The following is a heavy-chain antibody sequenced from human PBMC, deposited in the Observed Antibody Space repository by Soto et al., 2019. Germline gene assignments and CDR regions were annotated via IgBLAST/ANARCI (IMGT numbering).Heavy chain of an antibody. D-gene: IGHD6-13*01. J-gene: IGHJ4*02. CDR2: ISGSGGGT. Sequence: GVSLRLSCAASGLPFSTYAMSWVRQAPGKGLEWVSRISGSGGGTYYADSVKGRFTISRDNSKNTLYLQMNSLRAEDTATYYCAKFMPASGTGDWGQATLFTVAS. V-gene: IGHV3-23*01. CDR3: AKFMPASGTGD. CDR1: GLPFSTYA.